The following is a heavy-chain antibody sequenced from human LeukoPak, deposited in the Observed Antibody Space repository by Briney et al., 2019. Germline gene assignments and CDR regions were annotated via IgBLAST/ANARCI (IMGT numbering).Heavy chain of an antibody. D-gene: IGHD3-22*01. CDR1: GGSFSGYY. V-gene: IGHV4-34*01. Sequence: SETLSLTCAVYGGSFSGYYWSWIRQPPGKGLEWIGEINHSGSTNYNPSLKGRVTISVDTSKNQFSLKLSSVTAADTAVYYCARGPRYYDSSGYGPRFDYWGQGTLVTVSS. CDR2: INHSGST. J-gene: IGHJ4*02. CDR3: ARGPRYYDSSGYGPRFDY.